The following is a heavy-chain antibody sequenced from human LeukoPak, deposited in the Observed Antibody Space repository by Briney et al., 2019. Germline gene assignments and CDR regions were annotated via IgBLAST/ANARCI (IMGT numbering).Heavy chain of an antibody. CDR1: GFTFGYYY. V-gene: IGHV4-34*01. CDR3: ARAVRWFDP. Sequence: GSLRLSCAASGFTFGYYYMSWIRQPPGKGLEWIGEINHSGGTNYNPSLKSRVTISVDTSKNQFSLKLSSVTAADTAVYYCARAVRWFDPWGQGTLVTVSS. J-gene: IGHJ5*02. CDR2: INHSGGT.